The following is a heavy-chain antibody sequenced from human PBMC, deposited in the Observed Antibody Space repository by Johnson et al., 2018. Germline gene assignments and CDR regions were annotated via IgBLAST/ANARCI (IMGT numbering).Heavy chain of an antibody. D-gene: IGHD4-17*01. CDR3: TRLLHDYGDTFDI. Sequence: QVQLQESGGGVVQPGRSLRLSCATSGFTFSSYGMHWVRQAPGKGLEWVALIWFDGSNKYYADSVKGRFTISRDDSKNTAYLQMNSLKTEDTAVYYCTRLLHDYGDTFDIWRQGTMVTVSS. J-gene: IGHJ3*02. V-gene: IGHV3-33*01. CDR1: GFTFSSYG. CDR2: IWFDGSNK.